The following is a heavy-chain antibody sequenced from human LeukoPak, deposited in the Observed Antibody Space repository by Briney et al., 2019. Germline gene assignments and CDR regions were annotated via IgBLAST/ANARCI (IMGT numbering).Heavy chain of an antibody. Sequence: GASVKVSCKASGYTFTIYYIHWVRRAPGQGLEWMGLINPSGGSTNYAQKFQGRVTMTRDTSTSTVYMELSSLRSEDTAVYYCARVGGSTWGPYYFDYWGQGTLVTVSS. CDR2: INPSGGST. CDR1: GYTFTIYY. V-gene: IGHV1-46*01. D-gene: IGHD1-26*01. J-gene: IGHJ4*02. CDR3: ARVGGSTWGPYYFDY.